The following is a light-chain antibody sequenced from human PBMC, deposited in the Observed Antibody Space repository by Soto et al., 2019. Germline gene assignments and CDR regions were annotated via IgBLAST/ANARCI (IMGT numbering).Light chain of an antibody. CDR3: QQRSNWPRFT. J-gene: IGKJ3*01. V-gene: IGKV3-11*01. Sequence: IGLTQARSTQSLSPGKRTTLSCRASQSVSSYLAWYQQKPGQAPRLLXYDVSNRATGIPARFSGSGSGTDFTLTISSLEPEDLAVYYCQQRSNWPRFTFGPGTKVDIK. CDR2: DVS. CDR1: QSVSSY.